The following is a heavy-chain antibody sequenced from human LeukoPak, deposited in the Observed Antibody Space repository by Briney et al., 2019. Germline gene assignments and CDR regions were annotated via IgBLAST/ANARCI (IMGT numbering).Heavy chain of an antibody. Sequence: SETLSLTCTVSGGSMSSGDYYWSWIRQPPGKGLEWIGYIYYSGSTYYNPSLKSRVTISVDTSKNQFSLKLSSVTAADTAVYYCARGLTGANWFDPWGQGTLVTVSS. CDR1: GGSMSSGDYY. J-gene: IGHJ5*02. V-gene: IGHV4-30-4*01. D-gene: IGHD3-10*01. CDR3: ARGLTGANWFDP. CDR2: IYYSGST.